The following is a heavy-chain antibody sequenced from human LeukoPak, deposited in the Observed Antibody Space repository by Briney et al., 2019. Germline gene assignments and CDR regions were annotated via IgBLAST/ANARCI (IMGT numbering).Heavy chain of an antibody. CDR1: GFTFSSYA. CDR3: AKDQLDLPYYYYYGMDV. V-gene: IGHV3-23*01. CDR2: ISGSGGST. D-gene: IGHD6-13*01. Sequence: GGSLRLSRAASGFTFSSYAMSWVRQAPGKGLEWVSAISGSGGSTYYADSVKGRFTISRDNPKNTLYLQMNSLRAEDTAVYYCAKDQLDLPYYYYYGMDVWGQGTTVTVSS. J-gene: IGHJ6*02.